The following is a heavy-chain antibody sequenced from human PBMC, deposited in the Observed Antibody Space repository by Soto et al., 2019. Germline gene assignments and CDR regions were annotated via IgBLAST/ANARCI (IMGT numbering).Heavy chain of an antibody. V-gene: IGHV3-23*01. CDR2: ISGSGGST. Sequence: EVQLLESGGGLVQPGGSLRLSCAASGFTFSSYAMSWVRQAPGKGLECVSAISGSGGSTYYADSVKGRFTISRDNSKNKLSLLMNSLRGEDTAVYYGAKGLDIVLVVASTFSYYYGMDVWGQAATVTVSS. J-gene: IGHJ6*02. CDR3: AKGLDIVLVVASTFSYYYGMDV. CDR1: GFTFSSYA. D-gene: IGHD2-15*01.